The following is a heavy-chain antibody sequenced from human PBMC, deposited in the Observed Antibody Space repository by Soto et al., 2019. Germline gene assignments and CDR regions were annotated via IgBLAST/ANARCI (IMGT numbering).Heavy chain of an antibody. J-gene: IGHJ6*03. V-gene: IGHV4-39*02. CDR1: GGSISSSSYD. CDR2: IYYSGST. D-gene: IGHD6-19*01. Sequence: QLQLQESGPGLVKPSETLSLTCTVSGGSISSSSYDWGWIRQPPGKGLEWIGSIYYSGSTYYIPCSKRRVTKSVNTYKDHYSLKLSSGTAADTAVYYCAPKTGGGWDDLMDVWGAGATITVSS. CDR3: APKTGGGWDDLMDV.